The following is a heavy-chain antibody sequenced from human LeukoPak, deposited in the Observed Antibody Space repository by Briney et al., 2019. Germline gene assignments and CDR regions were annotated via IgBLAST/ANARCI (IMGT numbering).Heavy chain of an antibody. CDR3: GRDIGLTMDV. J-gene: IGHJ6*02. Sequence: SETLPLTCTVSGGSIIGYYWGWIRQPAGKGLEWIGRIFSDGSTNYNPSLRSRLTMSIDTSTNQFSLKVRSVTAADSAVYYCGRDIGLTMDVWGQGATVTVSS. D-gene: IGHD1-26*01. CDR2: IFSDGST. CDR1: GGSIIGYY. V-gene: IGHV4-4*07.